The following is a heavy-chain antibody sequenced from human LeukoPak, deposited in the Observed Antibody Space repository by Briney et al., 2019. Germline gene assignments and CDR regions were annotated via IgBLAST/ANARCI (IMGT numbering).Heavy chain of an antibody. J-gene: IGHJ4*02. CDR1: GFTFSNYG. D-gene: IGHD6-13*01. V-gene: IGHV3-23*01. CDR2: ITGNGGNR. Sequence: GGSLRLSCAASGFTFSNYGMNWVRQAPGKGLEWVSGITGNGGNRYYADSVKGRFTISRDNSKNTLYLQMNSLRVEDTAVYYCAKGVRYSSSWLDYWGQGTLVTVSS. CDR3: AKGVRYSSSWLDY.